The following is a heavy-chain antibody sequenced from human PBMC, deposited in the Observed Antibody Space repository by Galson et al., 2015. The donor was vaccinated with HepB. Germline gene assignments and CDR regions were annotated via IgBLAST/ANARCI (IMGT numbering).Heavy chain of an antibody. CDR2: ITGKGDST. Sequence: SLRLSCAASGFAFDSHAMSWVRQAPGRGLEWISGITGKGDSTFYAESVKGRFTVSKDNSNNMLYLQMNSLRAEDAGLYFCAKVYGLFDSWGQGILVTVSS. CDR3: AKVYGLFDS. CDR1: GFAFDSHA. D-gene: IGHD2/OR15-2a*01. V-gene: IGHV3-23*01. J-gene: IGHJ5*01.